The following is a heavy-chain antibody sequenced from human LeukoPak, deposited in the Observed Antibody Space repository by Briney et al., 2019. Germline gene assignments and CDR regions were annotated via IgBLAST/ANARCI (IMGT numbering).Heavy chain of an antibody. D-gene: IGHD3/OR15-3a*01. Sequence: GGSLRLSCAGSGFTFSSYAMSWVRQAPGKGLEWVSAISGSGGSTYYADSVKGRFTISRDNSKNTLYLQVNSLRAEDTAVYYCADFLDHNYYMDVWGKGTTVTVSS. CDR3: ADFLDHNYYMDV. J-gene: IGHJ6*03. CDR1: GFTFSSYA. CDR2: ISGSGGST. V-gene: IGHV3-23*01.